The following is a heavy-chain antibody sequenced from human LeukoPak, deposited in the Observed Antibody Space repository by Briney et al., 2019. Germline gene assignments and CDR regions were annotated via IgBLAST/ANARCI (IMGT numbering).Heavy chain of an antibody. Sequence: SQTLSLTCTVSGGSISSGGFYWSWIRQPPGQGLEWIGYIYHSGTSYYNPSLKSRLSMSVDTSDNQFSLNLNSVTAADTAVYYCARDGDYQASGSVFFDFWGQGILGTVSS. D-gene: IGHD3-10*01. J-gene: IGHJ4*02. CDR2: IYHSGTS. CDR1: GGSISSGGFY. V-gene: IGHV4-31*03. CDR3: ARDGDYQASGSVFFDF.